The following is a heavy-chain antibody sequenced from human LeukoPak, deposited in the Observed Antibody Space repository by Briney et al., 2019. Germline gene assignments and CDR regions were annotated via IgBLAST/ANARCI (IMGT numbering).Heavy chain of an antibody. CDR1: GFSVSSNY. D-gene: IGHD2/OR15-2a*01. Sequence: GGSLRLSCAASGFSVSSNYMSWVRQAPGKGLEWVSVIYSGGNTYYADSVKGRFTISRDNSKNTLYLQMNSLRAEDTAVYYCARDFEGVHRTTNSYTYYYYMDVWGKGTTVIVSS. J-gene: IGHJ6*03. CDR2: IYSGGNT. V-gene: IGHV3-53*01. CDR3: ARDFEGVHRTTNSYTYYYYMDV.